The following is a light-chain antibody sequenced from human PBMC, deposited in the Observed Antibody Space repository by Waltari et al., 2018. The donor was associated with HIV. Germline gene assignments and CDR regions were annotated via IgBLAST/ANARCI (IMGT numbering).Light chain of an antibody. CDR2: SSN. Sequence: QSVLTQPPSASGTPGQRVTIPCSGSSSNIATNTLNWYQQVPGSAPKLRIYSSNQRPSGVPDRFSASKSGTSVSLAISGLQSEDEANYYCATWDDSLNGVVFGGGTKLTVL. J-gene: IGLJ2*01. CDR1: SSNIATNT. CDR3: ATWDDSLNGVV. V-gene: IGLV1-44*01.